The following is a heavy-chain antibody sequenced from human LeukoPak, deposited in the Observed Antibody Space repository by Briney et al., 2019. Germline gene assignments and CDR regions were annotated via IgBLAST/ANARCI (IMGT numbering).Heavy chain of an antibody. V-gene: IGHV3-74*01. J-gene: IGHJ3*02. Sequence: GGSLRLSCAASGFTFSSFWMHWVRQAPGKGLVWVSRIKSDGTTTTDADSVKGRFTIRRDNAKNSLYLQMNSLRVEDTALYYCARVRSVGGNPHAFNIWGQGTMVTVSS. CDR3: ARVRSVGGNPHAFNI. CDR2: IKSDGTTT. D-gene: IGHD4-23*01. CDR1: GFTFSSFW.